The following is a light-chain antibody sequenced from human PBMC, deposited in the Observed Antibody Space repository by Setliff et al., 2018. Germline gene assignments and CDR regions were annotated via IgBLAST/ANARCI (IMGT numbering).Light chain of an antibody. J-gene: IGLJ1*01. CDR3: ISYLYSQTLYV. V-gene: IGLV2-14*03. Sequence: QSALAQPASVSGSPGQTIILSCTGTGSDVGGYDYISWYQLHPGKVPKLMIYDVINRPSGVSDRFSGSKSGNTASLTISGLQAEDEATYYCISYLYSQTLYVFGTGTKV. CDR2: DVI. CDR1: GSDVGGYDY.